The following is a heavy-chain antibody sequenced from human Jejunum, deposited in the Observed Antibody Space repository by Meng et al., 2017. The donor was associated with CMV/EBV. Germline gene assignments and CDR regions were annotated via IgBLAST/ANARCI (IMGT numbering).Heavy chain of an antibody. D-gene: IGHD1-7*01. CDR3: ARDKMVKYYKDGGTYYTKTNSFDF. J-gene: IGHJ4*02. CDR2: TSYDGSKE. V-gene: IGHV3-30*03. Sequence: HWVRQAPGKGLEWVAITSYDGSKEYYADSVKGRFTVSRDNSKNTLFLQMNSLTAEDTAIYYCARDKMVKYYKDGGTYYTKTNSFDFWGQGNLVTVSS.